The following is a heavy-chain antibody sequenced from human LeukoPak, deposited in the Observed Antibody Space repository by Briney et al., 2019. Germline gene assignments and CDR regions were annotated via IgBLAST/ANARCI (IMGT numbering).Heavy chain of an antibody. CDR3: ARLGSSGYKLNDALDI. CDR2: IYYSGST. J-gene: IGHJ3*02. V-gene: IGHV4-59*01. Sequence: SETLSLTCTVSGGSISSYYWSWIRQPPGEGLEWIGYIYYSGSTNYNPSLKSRVTISVDTSKNQFSLKLSSVTAADTAVYYCARLGSSGYKLNDALDIWGQGTMVTVSS. D-gene: IGHD5-12*01. CDR1: GGSISSYY.